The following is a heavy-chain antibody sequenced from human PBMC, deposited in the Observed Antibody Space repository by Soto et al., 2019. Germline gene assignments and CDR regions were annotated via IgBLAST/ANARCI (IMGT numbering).Heavy chain of an antibody. J-gene: IGHJ4*02. CDR2: VKSKSEGGTT. CDR1: GFIFRDAW. CDR3: VAGSPFEY. D-gene: IGHD2-21*01. V-gene: IGHV3-15*05. Sequence: GSLRLSCAASGFIFRDAWISWVRQAPGKGLEWIGRVKSKSEGGTTDYAALVKGRFTVSRDDSINTVSLQMDSLKMEDTAVYFCVAGSPFEYWGQGTLVTVSS.